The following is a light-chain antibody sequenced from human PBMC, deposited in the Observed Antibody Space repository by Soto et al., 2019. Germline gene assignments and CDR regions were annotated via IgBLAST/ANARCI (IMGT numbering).Light chain of an antibody. J-gene: IGKJ2*01. V-gene: IGKV3-15*01. CDR3: QQYNEWPRA. CDR1: QSVGSN. Sequence: ETVMTQSPATLSVSPGERATLSCRASQSVGSNLAWYQQKPGQAPRLLIFGASTRATSIPARFSGSGSGTEFTLTISSLQSEDFAVYYCQQYNEWPRAFGQGTKLEIK. CDR2: GAS.